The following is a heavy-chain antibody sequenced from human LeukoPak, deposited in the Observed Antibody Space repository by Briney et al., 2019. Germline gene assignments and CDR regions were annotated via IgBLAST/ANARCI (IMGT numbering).Heavy chain of an antibody. CDR2: IGTAGDT. Sequence: GGSLRLSCAASGFTFSSYDMHWVRHATGKGLEWVSAIGTAGDTYYPGSVKGRFTISRENAKNSLYLQMNSLRAGDTAVYYCARVKRYCSSTSCYYYYGMDVWGQGTTVTVSS. D-gene: IGHD2-2*01. CDR1: GFTFSSYD. J-gene: IGHJ6*02. CDR3: ARVKRYCSSTSCYYYYGMDV. V-gene: IGHV3-13*01.